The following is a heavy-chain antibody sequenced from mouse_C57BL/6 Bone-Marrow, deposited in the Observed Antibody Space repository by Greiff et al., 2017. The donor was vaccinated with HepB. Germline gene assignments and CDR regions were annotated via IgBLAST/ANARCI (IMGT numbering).Heavy chain of an antibody. CDR3: AINAMDY. V-gene: IGHV1-80*01. CDR2: IYPGDGDT. J-gene: IGHJ4*01. Sequence: QVQLQQSGAELVKPGASVKISCKASGYAFSSYWMNWVKKRPGKGLEWIGQIYPGDGDTNYNGKFKGKATLTADKSSSTAYMQLSSLTSEDSAVYFCAINAMDYWGQGTSVTVSS. CDR1: GYAFSSYW.